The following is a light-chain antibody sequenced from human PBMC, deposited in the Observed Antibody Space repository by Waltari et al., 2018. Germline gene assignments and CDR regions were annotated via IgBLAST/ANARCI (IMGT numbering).Light chain of an antibody. Sequence: EIVLTQSPGTLSLSQGESATLSCRTSQSVTRDLAWYQQKPGQAPRLLIYGASNMDTGIPDRFSGSRSGTDFSLTISSLEPEDFAVYYCQHYLRLPVTFGQGSKVEVK. CDR1: QSVTRD. CDR3: QHYLRLPVT. J-gene: IGKJ1*01. V-gene: IGKV3-20*01. CDR2: GAS.